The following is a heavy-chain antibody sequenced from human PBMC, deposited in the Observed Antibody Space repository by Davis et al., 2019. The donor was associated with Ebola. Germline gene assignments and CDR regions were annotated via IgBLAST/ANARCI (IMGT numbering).Heavy chain of an antibody. CDR3: AERGGSV. D-gene: IGHD3-16*01. J-gene: IGHJ4*02. CDR1: GVSISRHY. Sequence: ESLKISCTVSGVSISRHYWSWIRQPPGKRLEWIGSIYYTGSAYYNSSLNSRVTISVDTSKNQFSLKLSSVTAADTAMYYCAERGGSVWGQGTLVTVSS. CDR2: IYYTGSA. V-gene: IGHV4-59*11.